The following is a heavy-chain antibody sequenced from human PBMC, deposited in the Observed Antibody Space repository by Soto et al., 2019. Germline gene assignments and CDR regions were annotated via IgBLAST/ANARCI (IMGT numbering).Heavy chain of an antibody. CDR3: ARDESNEWLGLDH. CDR2: ISFDGRNQ. Sequence: PVGSLRLSGAASGFIFTNYGMHWVRQAPGKGLEWVAVISFDGRNQYYADSVKGRFAISRDNSKSTVDLAMKSLRVEDTAVYYCARDESNEWLGLDHWGQGTLVTVSS. V-gene: IGHV3-30*03. J-gene: IGHJ4*02. CDR1: GFIFTNYG. D-gene: IGHD6-19*01.